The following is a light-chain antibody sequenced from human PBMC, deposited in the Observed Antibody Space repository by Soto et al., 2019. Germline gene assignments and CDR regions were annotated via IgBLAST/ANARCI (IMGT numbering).Light chain of an antibody. CDR2: GAS. CDR1: QSVSSN. CDR3: QQYNSGPPWT. J-gene: IGKJ3*01. Sequence: EIVMTQSPATLSVSPQERATLSCRASQSVSSNLAWYQQNPGQAPRLLIYGASPRATGIPARFSGSGSGTWFTRIISRLQSEDFAVYYCQQYNSGPPWTCGPGTKVDIK. V-gene: IGKV3-15*01.